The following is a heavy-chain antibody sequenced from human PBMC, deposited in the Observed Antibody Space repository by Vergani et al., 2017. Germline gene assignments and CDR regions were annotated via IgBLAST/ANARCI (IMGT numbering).Heavy chain of an antibody. J-gene: IGHJ6*03. D-gene: IGHD2-2*01. Sequence: VQLLESGGSLKQPGGSVRLSCAASGFTFSTYAMHWVRQAPGKGLEWVAVIWYDGSNKYYADSVKGRFTISRDNSKNTLYLQMNSLRAEDTAVYYCARDAYRGCSSISCYWNMQSYYYYYMDVWGKGTTVTVSS. V-gene: IGHV3-33*08. CDR1: GFTFSTYA. CDR3: ARDAYRGCSSISCYWNMQSYYYYYMDV. CDR2: IWYDGSNK.